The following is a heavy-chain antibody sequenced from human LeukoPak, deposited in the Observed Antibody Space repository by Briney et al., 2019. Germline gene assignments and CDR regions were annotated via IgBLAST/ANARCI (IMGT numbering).Heavy chain of an antibody. D-gene: IGHD6-19*01. CDR3: ARDYSSGLDY. Sequence: ASVKVSCKVSGYTLTELSMHWVRQAPGKGLEWMGGFDPEDGETIYAQKFQGRVTMTTDTSTSTAYMELRSLRSDDTAVYYCARDYSSGLDYWGQGTLVTVSS. CDR2: FDPEDGET. V-gene: IGHV1-24*01. CDR1: GYTLTELS. J-gene: IGHJ4*02.